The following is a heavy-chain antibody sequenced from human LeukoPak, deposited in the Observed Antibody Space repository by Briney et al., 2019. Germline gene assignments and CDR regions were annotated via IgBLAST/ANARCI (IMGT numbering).Heavy chain of an antibody. CDR1: GFTFSTYG. D-gene: IGHD3-16*02. V-gene: IGHV3-30*18. Sequence: GGSLRLSCAASGFTFSTYGMHWVRQAPGKGLEWVAVMSYDGSNKFYADSVKGRFTISRDNSKNTLYLQMNSLRPDDTAVYFCAKNGFTFGGLVDINFDYWGQGTLVTVSS. J-gene: IGHJ4*02. CDR2: MSYDGSNK. CDR3: AKNGFTFGGLVDINFDY.